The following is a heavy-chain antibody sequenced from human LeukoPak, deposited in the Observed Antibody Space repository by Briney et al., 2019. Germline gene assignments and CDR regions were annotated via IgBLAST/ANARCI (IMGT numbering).Heavy chain of an antibody. J-gene: IGHJ4*02. CDR1: GGSLSSGDYY. CDR3: ARGLIGVDLYYFDY. D-gene: IGHD6-19*01. CDR2: IYYSGST. Sequence: SETLSLTCTVSGGSLSSGDYYWSWIRQPPGKGLEWIGYIYYSGSTYYNPSLKSRITMPVDTSKNQFSLNLSSVTAADTAVYYCARGLIGVDLYYFDYWGQGTLVTVSS. V-gene: IGHV4-30-4*02.